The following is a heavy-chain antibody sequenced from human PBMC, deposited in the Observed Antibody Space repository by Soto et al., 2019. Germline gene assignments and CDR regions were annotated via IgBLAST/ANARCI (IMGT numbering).Heavy chain of an antibody. J-gene: IGHJ6*02. Sequence: GASVKVSCKVSGYTLTELSMHWVRQAPGKGLEWMGGFDPEDGETIYAQKFQGRVTMTGDTSTDTAYMELSSLRSEDTAVYYCATDARTIGYYYGMDVWGQGTTVTAP. D-gene: IGHD3-3*01. CDR2: FDPEDGET. CDR1: GYTLTELS. V-gene: IGHV1-24*01. CDR3: ATDARTIGYYYGMDV.